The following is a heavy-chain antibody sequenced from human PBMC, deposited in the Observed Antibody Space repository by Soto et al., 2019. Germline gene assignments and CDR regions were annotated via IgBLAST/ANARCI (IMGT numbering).Heavy chain of an antibody. CDR1: GGTFKSYV. Sequence: QVQLEQSGAEVEKPGSSVKVSCKPSGGTFKSYVLNWVRQAPGQGHEWMGGIIPFLGSADYAQKFQDRVTITADESTSTAYLELSSLRSEDSAVYYCAGTQFDTSGYYPSGLELWGQGTLVTVAS. V-gene: IGHV1-69*01. D-gene: IGHD3-22*01. CDR2: IIPFLGSA. J-gene: IGHJ4*02. CDR3: AGTQFDTSGYYPSGLEL.